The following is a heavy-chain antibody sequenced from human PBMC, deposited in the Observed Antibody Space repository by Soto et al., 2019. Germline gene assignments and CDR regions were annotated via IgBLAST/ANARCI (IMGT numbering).Heavy chain of an antibody. D-gene: IGHD6-13*01. CDR2: ISSSSSYI. CDR3: ARDRGGQLDY. CDR1: GFTFSSYS. V-gene: IGHV3-21*01. Sequence: EVQLVESGGGLVKPGGSLRLSCAASGFTFSSYSMNWVRQAPGKGLEWVSSISSSSSYIYYADSVKGRFTISRDNAKNQLYLQMNSLRAEDTAVYYCARDRGGQLDYWGQGTLVTVSS. J-gene: IGHJ4*02.